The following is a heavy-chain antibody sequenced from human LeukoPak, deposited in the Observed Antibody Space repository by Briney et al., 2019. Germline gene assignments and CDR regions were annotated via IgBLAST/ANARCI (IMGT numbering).Heavy chain of an antibody. D-gene: IGHD3-16*01. CDR2: IIPIFGTA. V-gene: IGHV1-69*01. CDR1: GGTFSSYA. J-gene: IGHJ4*02. CDR3: ARVSDGGYYFDY. Sequence: SVKVSCKASGGTFSSYAISWVRQAPGQGLEWMGGIIPIFGTANYAQKFQGRVTVTADESTSTAYMELSSLRSEDTAVYHCARVSDGGYYFDYWGQGTLVTVSS.